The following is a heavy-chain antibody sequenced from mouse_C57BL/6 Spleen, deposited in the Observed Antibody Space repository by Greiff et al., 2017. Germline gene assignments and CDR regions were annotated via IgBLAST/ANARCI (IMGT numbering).Heavy chain of an antibody. CDR3: ARDRWFYFDY. Sequence: EVHLVESGGGLVKPGGSLKLSCAASGFTFSSYAMSWVRQTPERRLEWVATISDGGSYTYYPDNVKGRFTISRDNAKSNLYLQMSHLKSEDTAMYYCARDRWFYFDYWGQGTTLTVSS. CDR2: ISDGGSYT. CDR1: GFTFSSYA. D-gene: IGHD1-1*02. V-gene: IGHV5-4*01. J-gene: IGHJ2*01.